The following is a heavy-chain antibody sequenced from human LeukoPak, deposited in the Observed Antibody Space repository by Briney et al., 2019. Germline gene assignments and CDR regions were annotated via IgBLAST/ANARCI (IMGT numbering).Heavy chain of an antibody. J-gene: IGHJ6*03. CDR2: ISGSGGST. V-gene: IGHV3-23*01. D-gene: IGHD2-2*01. CDR1: GFTFSDYY. CDR3: AKVPYCSSTSCYSYYYYYYMDV. Sequence: TGGSLRLSCAASGFTFSDYYMSWIRQAPGKGLEWVSAISGSGGSTYYADSVKGRFTISRDNSKNTLYLQMNSLRAEDTAVYYCAKVPYCSSTSCYSYYYYYYMDVWGKGTTVTVSS.